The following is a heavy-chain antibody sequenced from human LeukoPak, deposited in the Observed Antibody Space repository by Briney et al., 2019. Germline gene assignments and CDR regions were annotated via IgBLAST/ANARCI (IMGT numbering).Heavy chain of an antibody. J-gene: IGHJ4*02. D-gene: IGHD5-18*01. Sequence: SETLSLTCTVSGGSISSYYWSWIRQPAGKGLEWIGRIYTSGSTNYNPSLKSRVTMSVDTSKNQFSLKLSSVTAADTAVYYCARAKYSYGQGYYFDYWGQGTLVTVSS. CDR3: ARAKYSYGQGYYFDY. CDR1: GGSISSYY. CDR2: IYTSGST. V-gene: IGHV4-4*07.